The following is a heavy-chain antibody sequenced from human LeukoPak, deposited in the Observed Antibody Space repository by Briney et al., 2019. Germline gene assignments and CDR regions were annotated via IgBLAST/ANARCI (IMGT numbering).Heavy chain of an antibody. D-gene: IGHD6-19*01. V-gene: IGHV4-59*11. CDR1: GDSISSHY. CDR2: IHYSGTT. J-gene: IGHJ4*02. Sequence: PSETLSLTCSVSGDSISSHYWTWIRQPPGKGLEWIGYIHYSGTTNYNPSLKSRITTSLDTSKNQFPLKLNSVTAADTAVYYCARGGWSLDYWGQGTLVTVS. CDR3: ARGGWSLDY.